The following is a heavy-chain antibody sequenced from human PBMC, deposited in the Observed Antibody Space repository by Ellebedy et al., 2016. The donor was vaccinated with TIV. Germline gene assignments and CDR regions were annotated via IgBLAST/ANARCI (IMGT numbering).Heavy chain of an antibody. CDR1: GFTFSRYD. D-gene: IGHD3-3*01. V-gene: IGHV3-23*01. Sequence: GESLKISXTASGFTFSRYDMSWVRQAPGKGLDWVSGISASGDRTFYADSVKGRFTISRDNSKSALYLQMNTLRADDTAVYYCAKAVQKSGYDVWGQGTMVTVSS. J-gene: IGHJ3*01. CDR2: ISASGDRT. CDR3: AKAVQKSGYDV.